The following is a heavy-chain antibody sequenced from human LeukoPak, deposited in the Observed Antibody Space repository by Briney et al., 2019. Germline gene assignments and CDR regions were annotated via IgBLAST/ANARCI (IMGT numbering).Heavy chain of an antibody. Sequence: GGSLRLSCAASGFTFSDYYMSWIRQAPGKGLEWVSYISSSGSTIYYADSVKGRFTISRDNAKNSLYLQMNSLRAEDTAVYYCARADDYDILTGNQRSPDYWGQGTLVTVSS. D-gene: IGHD3-9*01. CDR3: ARADDYDILTGNQRSPDY. CDR1: GFTFSDYY. V-gene: IGHV3-11*01. CDR2: ISSSGSTI. J-gene: IGHJ4*02.